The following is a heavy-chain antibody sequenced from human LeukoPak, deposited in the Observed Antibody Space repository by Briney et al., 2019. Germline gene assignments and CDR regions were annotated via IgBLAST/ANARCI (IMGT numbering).Heavy chain of an antibody. CDR3: ARWVGGYCSSTSCYSFDY. Sequence: SETLSLTCAVYGGSFSGYYWSWIRQPPGKGLEWIGEINHSGSTNYNPSLKSRVTISVDTSKNQFSLKLSSVTAADTAVYYCARWVGGYCSSTSCYSFDYWGQRTLVTVSS. CDR1: GGSFSGYY. D-gene: IGHD2-2*01. CDR2: INHSGST. J-gene: IGHJ4*02. V-gene: IGHV4-34*01.